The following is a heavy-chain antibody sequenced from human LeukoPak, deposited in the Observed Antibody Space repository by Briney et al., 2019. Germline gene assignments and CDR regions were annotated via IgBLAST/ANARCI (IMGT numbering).Heavy chain of an antibody. CDR3: AKDLILRYFDWFDAFDI. CDR2: ISGSGGNT. V-gene: IGHV3-23*01. D-gene: IGHD3-9*01. CDR1: GFASSSYA. J-gene: IGHJ3*02. Sequence: PGGSLRLSCAASGFASSSYAMSWVRQAPGKGLEWVSAISGSGGNTYYADSVKGRFTISRDNSKNTLYLQMNSLRAEDTAVYYCAKDLILRYFDWFDAFDIWGQGTMVTVSS.